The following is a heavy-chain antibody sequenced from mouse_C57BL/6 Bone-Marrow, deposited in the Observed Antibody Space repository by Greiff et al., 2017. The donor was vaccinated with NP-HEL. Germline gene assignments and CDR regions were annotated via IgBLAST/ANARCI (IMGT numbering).Heavy chain of an antibody. D-gene: IGHD4-1*01. CDR1: GYSITSGYY. J-gene: IGHJ2*01. CDR2: ISYDGSN. Sequence: VQLQQSGPGLVKPSQSLSLTCSVTGYSITSGYYWNWIRQFPGNKLEWMGYISYDGSNNYNPSLKNRISITRDTSKNQFILKLNSVTTEDTATYYCARDHWYFDYWGQGTTLTVSS. V-gene: IGHV3-6*01. CDR3: ARDHWYFDY.